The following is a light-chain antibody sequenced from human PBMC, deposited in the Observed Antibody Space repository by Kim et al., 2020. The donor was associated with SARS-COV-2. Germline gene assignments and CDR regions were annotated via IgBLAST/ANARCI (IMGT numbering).Light chain of an antibody. CDR1: QSISTR. V-gene: IGKV1-5*01. CDR2: DAS. J-gene: IGKJ4*01. Sequence: DIQMTQSPSTLSASVGGRVSITCRASQSISTRLAWYQQKPGKAPKLLIYDASSLEDGVPSRFSGSGSGTEFTLTINSLQPGDSATYFCQQYNSFAVTFGGGTKLEI. CDR3: QQYNSFAVT.